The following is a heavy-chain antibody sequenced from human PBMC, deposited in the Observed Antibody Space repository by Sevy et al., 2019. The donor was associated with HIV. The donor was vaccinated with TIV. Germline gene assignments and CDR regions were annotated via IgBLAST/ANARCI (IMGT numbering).Heavy chain of an antibody. J-gene: IGHJ4*02. Sequence: SSVKVSCKASGYTFTSYGISWVRQAPGQGLEWMGWISAYNGNTNYAQKLQGRVTMTTDTSTSTAYMELRSLRSDDTAVYYSARDRSPPRNYDSSGYPFDYWGQGTLVTVSS. CDR2: ISAYNGNT. D-gene: IGHD3-22*01. CDR1: GYTFTSYG. CDR3: ARDRSPPRNYDSSGYPFDY. V-gene: IGHV1-18*01.